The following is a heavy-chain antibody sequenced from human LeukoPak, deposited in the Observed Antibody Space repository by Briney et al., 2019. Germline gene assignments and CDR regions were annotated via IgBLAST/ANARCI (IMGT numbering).Heavy chain of an antibody. CDR2: ISYSGGST. CDR1: GFTFSTYA. J-gene: IGHJ4*02. Sequence: GGSLRLSCAASGFTFSTYAMSWVRQAPGKGLEWVSVISYSGGSTYHADSVKGRFTISRDNSKNTLYLQMNSLRAEDTAVYYCARGPSGSYFSYYFDYWGQGTLVTVSS. D-gene: IGHD1-26*01. CDR3: ARGPSGSYFSYYFDY. V-gene: IGHV3-23*01.